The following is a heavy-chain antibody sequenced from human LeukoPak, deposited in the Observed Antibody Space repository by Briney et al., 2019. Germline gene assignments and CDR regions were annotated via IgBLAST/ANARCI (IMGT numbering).Heavy chain of an antibody. CDR2: ISDTGGST. CDR1: GFTFRSYA. J-gene: IGHJ4*02. V-gene: IGHV3-23*01. D-gene: IGHD3-22*01. Sequence: GGSLRLSCAASGFTFRSYAMNWVRQAPGKGLEWVSVISDTGGSTYYAASVKGRFTISRDNSKNTLYPQMNSLRAEDTAVYYCAKTYYSDSFDYWGQGTLVTVSS. CDR3: AKTYYSDSFDY.